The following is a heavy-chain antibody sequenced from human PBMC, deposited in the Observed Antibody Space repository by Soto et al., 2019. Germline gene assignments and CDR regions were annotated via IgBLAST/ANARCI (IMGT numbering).Heavy chain of an antibody. Sequence: GGSLRLSCSASGFTFSRNAMGWVRQAPGKGLEWVSAIIDDGGRAYYADSVKGRFTISRDNSKNTLSLQMNSLRAEDTAIYYCDQDPMEPWPVGGYFDYWGQGTQVTVSS. CDR3: DQDPMEPWPVGGYFDY. CDR2: IIDDGGRA. D-gene: IGHD3-10*01. CDR1: GFTFSRNA. J-gene: IGHJ4*02. V-gene: IGHV3-23*01.